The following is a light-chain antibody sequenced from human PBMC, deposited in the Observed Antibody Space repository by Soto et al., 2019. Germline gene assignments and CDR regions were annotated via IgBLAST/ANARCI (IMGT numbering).Light chain of an antibody. Sequence: EIVMTQSPATLSVSPGEGATLSCRASQSISSKLAWYQQKPGQAPRLLIYAASTRASGVPARFSGRGSGTEFTLTISSLESEDLAVYYCQHYNDWRLTFGQGTKVEIK. CDR2: AAS. V-gene: IGKV3-15*01. CDR1: QSISSK. J-gene: IGKJ1*01. CDR3: QHYNDWRLT.